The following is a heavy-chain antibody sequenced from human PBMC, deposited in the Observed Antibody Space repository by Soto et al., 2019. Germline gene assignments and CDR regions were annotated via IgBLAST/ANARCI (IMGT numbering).Heavy chain of an antibody. J-gene: IGHJ6*02. D-gene: IGHD6-13*01. CDR1: GGTFSSYA. V-gene: IGHV1-69*13. Sequence: ASVKVSCKASGGTFSSYAISWVRQAPGQGLEWMGGIIPIFGTANYAQKFQGRVTITADESTSTAYMELSSLRSEDTAVYYCARESEPAAGTGYYYGMDVWGQGTTVTVSS. CDR2: IIPIFGTA. CDR3: ARESEPAAGTGYYYGMDV.